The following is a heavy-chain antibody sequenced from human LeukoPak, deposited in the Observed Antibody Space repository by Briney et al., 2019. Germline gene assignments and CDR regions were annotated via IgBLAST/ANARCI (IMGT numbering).Heavy chain of an antibody. D-gene: IGHD3-16*02. J-gene: IGHJ6*02. CDR2: ITPILGIA. CDR1: GGTFSSYA. V-gene: IGHV1-69*04. Sequence: PEASVKVSCKASGGTFSSYAISWVRQAPGQGLEWMGRITPILGIANYAQKFQGRVTITADKSTSTAYMELSSLRSEDTAVYYCASSIDYYYYYGMDVWGQGTTVTVSS. CDR3: ASSIDYYYYYGMDV.